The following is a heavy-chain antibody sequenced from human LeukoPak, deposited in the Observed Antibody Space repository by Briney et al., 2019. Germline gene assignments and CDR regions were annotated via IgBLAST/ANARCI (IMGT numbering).Heavy chain of an antibody. Sequence: AGGSLRLSCAASGFTFSNAWMSWVRQAPGKGLEWVSGISGSGGSTYYADSVRGRFAISRDNSKNTFDVQMNSLRAEDAAIYYCARTGVGGGYRFDYWGQGTLVTVSS. CDR1: GFTFSNAW. CDR2: ISGSGGST. D-gene: IGHD1-26*01. V-gene: IGHV3-23*01. CDR3: ARTGVGGGYRFDY. J-gene: IGHJ4*02.